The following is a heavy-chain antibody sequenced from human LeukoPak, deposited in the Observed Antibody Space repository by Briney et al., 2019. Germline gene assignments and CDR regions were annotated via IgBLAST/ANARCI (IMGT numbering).Heavy chain of an antibody. CDR1: GYTFTSYY. CDR3: ARGEWRGGYYDSSVSYFDY. Sequence: ASVKVSCKASGYTFTSYYMHWVRQAPGQGLEWMGIINPSGGSTSYAQKFQGRVTMTRDMSTSTAYMELSSLRSEDTAVYYCARGEWRGGYYDSSVSYFDYWGQGTLVTVSS. D-gene: IGHD3-22*01. V-gene: IGHV1-46*01. CDR2: INPSGGST. J-gene: IGHJ4*02.